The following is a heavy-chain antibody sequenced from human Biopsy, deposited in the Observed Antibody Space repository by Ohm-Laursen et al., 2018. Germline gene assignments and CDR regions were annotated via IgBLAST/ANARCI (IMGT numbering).Heavy chain of an antibody. CDR3: ASAGYNPDWNFDL. V-gene: IGHV4-59*07. CDR2: IYFTGRT. Sequence: SDTLSLTWTVSGGPIDSYYWSWIRQPPGKALEWIGYIYFTGRTSYNPSLKSRVTMSVNTSKKQFSLRLSSVTAADTAVCYCASAGYNPDWNFDLWGRGTRVTVSS. CDR1: GGPIDSYY. J-gene: IGHJ2*01. D-gene: IGHD5-24*01.